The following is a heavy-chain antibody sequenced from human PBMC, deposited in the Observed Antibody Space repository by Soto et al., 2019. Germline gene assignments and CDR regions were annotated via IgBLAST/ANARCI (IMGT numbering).Heavy chain of an antibody. V-gene: IGHV4-59*08. D-gene: IGHD3-10*01. CDR3: ARQGFGPLHGLVDV. J-gene: IGHJ6*02. CDR1: GGSISSYY. Sequence: QVQLQESGPGLVKPSETLSLSCTVSGGSISSYYWSWFRQSPGKRMEWIGYVHHSWGSSYNPSLQSRVAIPPDTSKSQSSLKVTSVTATDTAVYYCARQGFGPLHGLVDVWGQGTMVTVSS. CDR2: VHHSWGS.